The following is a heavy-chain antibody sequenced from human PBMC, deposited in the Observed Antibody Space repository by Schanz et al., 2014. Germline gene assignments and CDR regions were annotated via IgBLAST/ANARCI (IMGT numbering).Heavy chain of an antibody. D-gene: IGHD3-9*01. CDR1: GFTFSSYS. J-gene: IGHJ6*02. CDR3: ARDSGPYYDKSMDV. V-gene: IGHV3-21*01. CDR2: ISSSSSYI. Sequence: EVQLVESGGGLVKPGGSLRLSCAASGFTFSSYSMNWVRQAPGKGLEWVSSISSSSSYIYYADSVKGRFTISRDNAKNSVYLQMNSLRAEDTSLYCCARDSGPYYDKSMDVWGQGTTVAVSS.